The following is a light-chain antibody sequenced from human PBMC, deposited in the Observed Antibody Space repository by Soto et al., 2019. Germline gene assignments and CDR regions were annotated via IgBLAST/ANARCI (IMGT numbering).Light chain of an antibody. CDR2: DVS. CDR1: QSISDY. Sequence: EIVLTQSPGTLSLSPGERATLSCRASQSISDYLIWYQQKPGQAPRLLMYDVSTRASGTPARFSGSGSGTEVTLTISSLEPEDVAVYYYQNRSTWVPLVFGGGTKVEIK. CDR3: QNRSTWVPLV. V-gene: IGKV3-11*01. J-gene: IGKJ4*01.